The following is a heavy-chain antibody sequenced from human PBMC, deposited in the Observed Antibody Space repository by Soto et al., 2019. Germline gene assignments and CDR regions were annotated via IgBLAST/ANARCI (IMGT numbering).Heavy chain of an antibody. CDR2: INAGNGNT. CDR1: GYTFTSYA. V-gene: IGHV1-3*01. Sequence: QVQLVQSGAEVKKPGASVKVSCKASGYTFTSYAMHWVRQARGQRLEWMGWINAGNGNTKYSQKFQGRVTITRDTSASTSLMEPSSLRSADTAVYYCARSIVVVTALDYWGQGTLVTVSS. J-gene: IGHJ4*02. CDR3: ARSIVVVTALDY. D-gene: IGHD2-21*02.